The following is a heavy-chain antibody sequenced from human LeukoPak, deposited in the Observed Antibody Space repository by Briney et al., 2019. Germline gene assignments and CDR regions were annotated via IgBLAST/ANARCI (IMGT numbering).Heavy chain of an antibody. CDR1: GGSFSGYY. J-gene: IGHJ4*02. D-gene: IGHD2-15*01. Sequence: SETLSLTCAVYGGSFSGYYWSWIRQPPGKGLGWIGEINHSGSTNYNPSLKSRVTISVDTSKNQFSLKLSSVTAADTAVYYCARGGDIVVVVAATNFDYWGQGTLVTISS. CDR3: ARGGDIVVVVAATNFDY. V-gene: IGHV4-34*01. CDR2: INHSGST.